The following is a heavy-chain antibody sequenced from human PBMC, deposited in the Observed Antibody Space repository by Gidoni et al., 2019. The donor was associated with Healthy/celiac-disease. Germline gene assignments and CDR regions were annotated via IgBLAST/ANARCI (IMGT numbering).Heavy chain of an antibody. CDR2: ISGSGGST. V-gene: IGHV3-23*04. CDR1: GFTVSSYA. CDR3: AKDLYDILTGYTRPFDY. D-gene: IGHD3-9*01. Sequence: EVQLVESGGGLVQPGGSLRLSCAASGFTVSSYAMSWVRQAPGKGLEWVSAISGSGGSTYYADSVKGRFTISRDNSKNTLYLQMNSLRAEDTAVYYCAKDLYDILTGYTRPFDYWGQGTLVTVSS. J-gene: IGHJ4*02.